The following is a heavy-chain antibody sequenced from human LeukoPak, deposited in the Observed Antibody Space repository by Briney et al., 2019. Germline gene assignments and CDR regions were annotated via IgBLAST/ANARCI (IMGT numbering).Heavy chain of an antibody. V-gene: IGHV4-34*01. CDR2: IHHRAGA. CDR3: ARGPVRDDGLTGISYYFGLDV. J-gene: IGHJ6*02. Sequence: PPETLSLTCAVYGGSFTDYYWSWIRHLPGKGLEWIGEIHHRAGANYNPSLWGRVTISADTSKNQFSLHLTSVTAADTATFYCARGPVRDDGLTGISYYFGLDVWGHGTTVTVFS. D-gene: IGHD2-21*02. CDR1: GGSFTDYY.